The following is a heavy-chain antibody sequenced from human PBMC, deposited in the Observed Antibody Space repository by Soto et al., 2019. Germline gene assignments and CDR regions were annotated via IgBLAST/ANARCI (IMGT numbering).Heavy chain of an antibody. D-gene: IGHD3-3*01. CDR1: GFTFSSYS. J-gene: IGHJ3*01. Sequence: GGSLRLSCAASGFTFSSYSMNWVRQAPGKGLQWVSSISSSSNSMYYADSVKGRFTISRDNAKNSLYLQMDSLRAEDTAVYYCARDLYYDFWSGYYAIDAFDFWGQGTMVTVSS. CDR3: ARDLYYDFWSGYYAIDAFDF. CDR2: ISSSSNSM. V-gene: IGHV3-21*01.